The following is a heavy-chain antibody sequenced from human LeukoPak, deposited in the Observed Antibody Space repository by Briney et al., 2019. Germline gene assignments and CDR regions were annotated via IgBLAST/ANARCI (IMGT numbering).Heavy chain of an antibody. Sequence: PSETLSLTCTVSGGSISSYYGRWIRQPPGKGLEWIGYIYYSGSTNYNPSLNSRVTISVDTSKNQFSLKLSSVTAADTAVYYCARYLPNWNYGYWGQGTLVTVSS. J-gene: IGHJ4*02. CDR2: IYYSGST. V-gene: IGHV4-59*08. CDR1: GGSISSYY. CDR3: ARYLPNWNYGY. D-gene: IGHD1-7*01.